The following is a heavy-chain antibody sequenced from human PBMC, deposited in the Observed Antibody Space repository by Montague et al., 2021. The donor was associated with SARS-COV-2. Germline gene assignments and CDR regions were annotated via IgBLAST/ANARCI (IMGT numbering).Heavy chain of an antibody. D-gene: IGHD2-15*01. J-gene: IGHJ4*02. Sequence: SETLSLTCTVSGGSISSSSYYWGRIRQPPGKGLEWNGSIYYSGSTYYNPSLKSRVTISVDTSKNQFSLKLSSVTAADTAVYYCARSTSCTCGSCDRALLDYWGQGTLVTVSS. CDR1: GGSISSSSYY. CDR3: ARSTSCTCGSCDRALLDY. V-gene: IGHV4-39*01. CDR2: IYYSGST.